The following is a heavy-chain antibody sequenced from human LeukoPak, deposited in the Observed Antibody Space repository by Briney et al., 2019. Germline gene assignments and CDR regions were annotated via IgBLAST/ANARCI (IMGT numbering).Heavy chain of an antibody. CDR3: ASGLRVGATF. CDR2: ISSSWSTI. CDR1: GYPFSSYD. Sequence: GGSLRLSCAASGYPFSSYDMNWARDSPGKGLEWVSYISSSWSTIYYPDSVQSRLTISRDNDKNSLNLQMNSLRAEDTAVYYCASGLRVGATFWGQGTMVTVSS. D-gene: IGHD1-26*01. V-gene: IGHV3-48*03. J-gene: IGHJ3*01.